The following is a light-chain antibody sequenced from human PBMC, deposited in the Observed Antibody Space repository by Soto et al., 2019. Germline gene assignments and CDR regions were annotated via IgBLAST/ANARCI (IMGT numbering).Light chain of an antibody. CDR2: GAS. CDR1: QSVSNNY. Sequence: EIVLTQSPGTLSLSPGERATLSCRASQSVSNNYLAWYQQKPGQAPRPLIYGASNRATGIPDRFSGSGSGTDFTLTISRLEPEDFAVDYCQQYGSSGTFGQRTKVDIK. J-gene: IGKJ1*01. V-gene: IGKV3-20*01. CDR3: QQYGSSGT.